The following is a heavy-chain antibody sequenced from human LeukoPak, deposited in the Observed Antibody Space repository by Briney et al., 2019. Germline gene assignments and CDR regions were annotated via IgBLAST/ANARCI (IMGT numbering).Heavy chain of an antibody. J-gene: IGHJ2*01. Sequence: SETLSLTCTVPGGSISSTSYYWGWIRQPPGKGLEWIGSIYYGGSTYYNPSLESRLAISVDTSKNQFSLMLRSVTAADTAVYYCARQVHSTPIIVLVVTPPYLPDFDVWGRGTLVTVSS. CDR1: GGSISSTSYY. D-gene: IGHD2/OR15-2a*01. CDR3: ARQVHSTPIIVLVVTPPYLPDFDV. CDR2: IYYGGST. V-gene: IGHV4-39*01.